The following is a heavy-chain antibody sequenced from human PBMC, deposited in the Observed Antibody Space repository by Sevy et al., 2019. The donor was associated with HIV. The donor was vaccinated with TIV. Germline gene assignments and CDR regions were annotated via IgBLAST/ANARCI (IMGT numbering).Heavy chain of an antibody. CDR2: IWYDESNE. J-gene: IGHJ4*02. Sequence: GGSLRLSCAASGFNLSGFGMHWVRQAPGKGLEWVAVIWYDESNEYYGDSVKGRFTISRDNSKNTVYLQMNSLRVEDTALYYCAKDSSPYSNHFDYWGRGALVTVSS. V-gene: IGHV3-33*06. CDR3: AKDSSPYSNHFDY. D-gene: IGHD4-4*01. CDR1: GFNLSGFG.